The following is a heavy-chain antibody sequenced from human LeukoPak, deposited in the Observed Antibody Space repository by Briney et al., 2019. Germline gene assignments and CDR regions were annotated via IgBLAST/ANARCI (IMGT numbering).Heavy chain of an antibody. CDR3: ARYCSSAKCLDN. V-gene: IGHV4-59*01. Sequence: PSETLSLICIVSGGSISTYYWSWIRQPPGKGLEWIGYISYSGSTNYNPSLKSRVTISVDTSKKQFSLKLSSVTAADTAVYYCARYCSSAKCLDNWGQGTLVTVSS. CDR1: GGSISTYY. D-gene: IGHD2-2*01. CDR2: ISYSGST. J-gene: IGHJ4*02.